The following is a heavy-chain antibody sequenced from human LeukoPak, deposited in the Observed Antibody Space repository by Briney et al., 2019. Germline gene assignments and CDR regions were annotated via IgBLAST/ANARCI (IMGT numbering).Heavy chain of an antibody. CDR1: GGSISSYY. V-gene: IGHV4-4*07. CDR2: IYHSGST. Sequence: SETLSLTCTVSGGSISSYYWSWIRQPAGKGLEWIGSIYHSGSTYYNPSLKSRVTISVDTSKNQFSLKLSSVTAADTAVYYCARDQGGYYYEPFDYWGQGTLVTVSS. J-gene: IGHJ4*02. D-gene: IGHD3-22*01. CDR3: ARDQGGYYYEPFDY.